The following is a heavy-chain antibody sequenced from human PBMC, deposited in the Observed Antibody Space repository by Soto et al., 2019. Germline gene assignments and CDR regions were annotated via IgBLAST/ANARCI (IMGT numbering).Heavy chain of an antibody. CDR3: TRASSLDFDF. J-gene: IGHJ4*02. CDR1: GFTFFDYA. D-gene: IGHD3-16*01. V-gene: IGHV3-49*03. Sequence: GSLRLSCTTPGFTFFDYALICFRQAPGKGLEWVGFIRRNAYGGTTDYAASVKGRFTISRDDSKSIAYLQMNSLRTEDTALYYCTRASSLDFDFWGQGTLVTVSS. CDR2: IRRNAYGGTT.